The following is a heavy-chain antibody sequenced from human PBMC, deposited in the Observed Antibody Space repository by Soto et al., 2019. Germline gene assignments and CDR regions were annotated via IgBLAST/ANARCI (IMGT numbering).Heavy chain of an antibody. Sequence: GWSMELGCEASGLTVRGLDMDGFRQPTGKGLEWVSTIGTAGDTYYAVSVKGRFTISRDNAKNSLSLQMNSLRAGDTAVYFCARGQEVGAHFFDSWGQGTQVTVSS. D-gene: IGHD2-15*01. CDR1: GLTVRGLD. CDR2: IGTAGDT. CDR3: ARGQEVGAHFFDS. V-gene: IGHV3-13*01. J-gene: IGHJ4*02.